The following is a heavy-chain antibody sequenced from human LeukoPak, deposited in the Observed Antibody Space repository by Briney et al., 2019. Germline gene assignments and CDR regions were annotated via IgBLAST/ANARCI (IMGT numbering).Heavy chain of an antibody. D-gene: IGHD6-19*01. CDR3: AKSIAVAGTWIDN. J-gene: IGHJ4*02. CDR2: IHRGGTT. V-gene: IGHV4-38-2*02. CDR1: GDSMNNASY. Sequence: SETLSLTCTVSGDSMNNASYWAWIRQTPGKGLEWIGSIHRGGTTYFNPSLKSRVTMSIDLSKNQFSLKLTSVAAADSAMYYCAKSIAVAGTWIDNWGQGTLVLVSS.